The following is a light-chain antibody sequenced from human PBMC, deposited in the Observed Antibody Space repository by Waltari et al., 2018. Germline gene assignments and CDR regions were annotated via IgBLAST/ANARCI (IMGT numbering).Light chain of an antibody. J-gene: IGKJ1*01. Sequence: DRATLSCRASQSISKYLAWYQQKPGQAPRLLIYGASSTATGIPDRFSGSGSGTDFSLTISRLEPEDFAVYYCQHYVSLPATFGQGTKVEIE. CDR2: GAS. V-gene: IGKV3-20*01. CDR1: QSISKY. CDR3: QHYVSLPAT.